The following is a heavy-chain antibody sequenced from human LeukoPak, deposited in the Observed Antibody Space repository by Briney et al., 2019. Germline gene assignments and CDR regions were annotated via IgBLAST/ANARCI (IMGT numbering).Heavy chain of an antibody. V-gene: IGHV3-53*01. CDR1: GFTVSSNY. CDR3: ARGAGYNYPYYFDY. D-gene: IGHD5-24*01. CDR2: IYGGGNI. J-gene: IGHJ4*02. Sequence: GGSLRLSCAASGFTVSSNYMNWVRQAPGKGLEWVSVIYGGGNIYYADSVKGRFTISRDNSKNTLYLRMNSLRAEDTAVYYCARGAGYNYPYYFDYWGQGTLVTVSS.